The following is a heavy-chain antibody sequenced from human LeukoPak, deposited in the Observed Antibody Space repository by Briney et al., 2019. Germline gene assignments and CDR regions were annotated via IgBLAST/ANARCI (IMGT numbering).Heavy chain of an antibody. V-gene: IGHV4-59*01. Sequence: PSGTLSLTCAVSGGSISSYYWSWIRQPPGKGLEWIGYIYYSGSTNYNPSLKSRVTISVDTSKNQFSLKLSSVTAADTAVYYCARDLSGSYVDGYYMDVWGKGTTVTVSS. CDR3: ARDLSGSYVDGYYMDV. CDR2: IYYSGST. CDR1: GGSISSYY. J-gene: IGHJ6*03. D-gene: IGHD1-26*01.